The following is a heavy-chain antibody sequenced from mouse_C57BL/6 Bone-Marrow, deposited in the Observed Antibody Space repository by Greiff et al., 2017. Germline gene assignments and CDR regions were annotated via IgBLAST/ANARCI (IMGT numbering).Heavy chain of an antibody. Sequence: VQGVESGPELVKPGASVKISCKASGYAFSSSWMNWVKQRPGKGLEWIGRIYPGDGDTNYNGKFKGKATLTADKSSSTAYMQLSSLTSEDSAVYFCARKGVGRWYFDVWGTGTTVTVSS. D-gene: IGHD4-1*01. CDR3: ARKGVGRWYFDV. J-gene: IGHJ1*03. CDR2: IYPGDGDT. V-gene: IGHV1-82*01. CDR1: GYAFSSSW.